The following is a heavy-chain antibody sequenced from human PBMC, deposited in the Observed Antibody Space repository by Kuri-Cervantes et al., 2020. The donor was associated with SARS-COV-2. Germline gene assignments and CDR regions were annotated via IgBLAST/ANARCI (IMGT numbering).Heavy chain of an antibody. CDR3: ARDGRDGYNREFLTD. J-gene: IGHJ4*02. CDR1: GYTFTNYY. Sequence: ASVKVSCKASGYTFTNYYIHWVRQAPGQGLEWMGIINPGGGATTYAQKFQGRATMTRDTSTSTVYMELSSLRSEDTAVYFCARDGRDGYNREFLTDWGQGTLVTVSS. CDR2: INPGGGAT. D-gene: IGHD5-24*01. V-gene: IGHV1-46*01.